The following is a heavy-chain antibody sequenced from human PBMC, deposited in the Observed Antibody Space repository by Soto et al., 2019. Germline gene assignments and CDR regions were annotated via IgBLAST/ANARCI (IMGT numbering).Heavy chain of an antibody. Sequence: SETLSLTCNVSGGSIYTYYWNWIRQSPGKGLEWIGYISDGGSTNYNPSLKSRVTISVDTSKNQFSLKLSSVTAPDTAGYYCARYGYRYSARFFDCWGQGTRVTVSS. J-gene: IGHJ4*02. CDR3: ARYGYRYSARFFDC. V-gene: IGHV4-59*01. D-gene: IGHD5-12*01. CDR1: GGSIYTYY. CDR2: ISDGGST.